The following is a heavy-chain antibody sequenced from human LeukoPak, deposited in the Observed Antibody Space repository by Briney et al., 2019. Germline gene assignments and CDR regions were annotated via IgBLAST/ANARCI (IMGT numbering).Heavy chain of an antibody. V-gene: IGHV3-21*01. CDR3: AREVSEGFDF. Sequence: GGSLRLSCTASGFTFSGYSMNWIRQAPGKGLEWVSSFGTRSTSIYHAGSVKGRFAISRDNAKNSLYLQMSSLRAEDTALYYCAREVSEGFDFWGQGTLVTVSS. J-gene: IGHJ4*02. CDR1: GFTFSGYS. CDR2: FGTRSTSI. D-gene: IGHD3-22*01.